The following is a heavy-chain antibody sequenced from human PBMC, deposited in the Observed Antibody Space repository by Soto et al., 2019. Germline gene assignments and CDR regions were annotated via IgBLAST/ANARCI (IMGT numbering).Heavy chain of an antibody. CDR1: GGTFSSYA. Sequence: QVQLVQSGAEVKKPGSSVKVSCKASGGTFSSYAISWVRQAPGQGLEWMGGIIPIVGTANYAQKFQGRVTISADESTSTDYIELSSLRSEDTAVYYCARRVLPGIAAAYFDYWGQGTLVTVSS. D-gene: IGHD6-13*01. CDR3: ARRVLPGIAAAYFDY. V-gene: IGHV1-69*01. CDR2: IIPIVGTA. J-gene: IGHJ4*02.